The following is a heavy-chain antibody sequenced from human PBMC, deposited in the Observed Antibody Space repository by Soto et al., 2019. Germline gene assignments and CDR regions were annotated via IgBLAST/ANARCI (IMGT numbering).Heavy chain of an antibody. CDR1: GFTFSSYA. D-gene: IGHD3-3*01. Sequence: GGSLRLSCAASGFTFSSYAMHWVRQAPGKGLEWVAVISYDGSNKYYADSVKGRFTISRDNSKNTLYLQMNSLRAEDTAVYYCARGEWYYDFWSGYYMRAFDIWGQGTMVTV. V-gene: IGHV3-30-3*01. CDR2: ISYDGSNK. J-gene: IGHJ3*02. CDR3: ARGEWYYDFWSGYYMRAFDI.